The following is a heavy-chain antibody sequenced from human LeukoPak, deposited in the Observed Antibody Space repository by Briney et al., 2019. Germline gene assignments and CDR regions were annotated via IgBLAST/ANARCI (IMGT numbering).Heavy chain of an antibody. CDR3: AKGRGDPFYYFDF. V-gene: IGHV3-23*01. D-gene: IGHD4-17*01. CDR1: GFTFSSFA. CDR2: MSGSGGST. J-gene: IGHJ4*02. Sequence: GGSLRLSCAASGFTFSSFALSWVRQAPGKGLEWVSGMSGSGGSTYYADSVKGRFTISRDNSKNALYLQMDSLRAEDTAVYYCAKGRGDPFYYFDFWGQGTLVTVSS.